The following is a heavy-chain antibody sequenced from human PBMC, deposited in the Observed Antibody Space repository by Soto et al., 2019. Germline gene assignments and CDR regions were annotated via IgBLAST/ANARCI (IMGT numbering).Heavy chain of an antibody. Sequence: QVQLVQSGAEVKKPGSSVKVSCKASGGTFSSYAISWVRQAPGQGLEWMGGIIPIFGTANYAQKFQGRVTITADESTSPAYMELSSLRSEDSAVYYCARGRLDYVWGSYRIDAFDIWGQGTMVTVSS. V-gene: IGHV1-69*01. CDR2: IIPIFGTA. CDR3: ARGRLDYVWGSYRIDAFDI. CDR1: GGTFSSYA. D-gene: IGHD3-16*02. J-gene: IGHJ3*02.